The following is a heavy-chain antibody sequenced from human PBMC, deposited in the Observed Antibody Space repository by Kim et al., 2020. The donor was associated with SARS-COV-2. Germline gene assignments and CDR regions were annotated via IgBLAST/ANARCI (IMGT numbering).Heavy chain of an antibody. CDR2: IYNRGSST. CDR1: GDSISNYY. J-gene: IGHJ3*02. Sequence: SETLSLTCSLSGDSISNYYWTWIRQPPGKGLEWIGYIYNRGSSTSYNPSVKSRVTISVDTSKNQFSLSLNSVTAADTAVYYCANWSRVVSTGSVAHAFDMWSQGTMVVVST. D-gene: IGHD2-8*02. V-gene: IGHV4-59*08. CDR3: ANWSRVVSTGSVAHAFDM.